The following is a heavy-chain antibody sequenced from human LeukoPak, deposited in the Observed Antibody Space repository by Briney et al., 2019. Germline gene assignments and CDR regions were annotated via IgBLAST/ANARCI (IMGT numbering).Heavy chain of an antibody. CDR1: GGSFSGYY. Sequence: PSETLSLTCAVYGGSFSGYYWSWIRQPPGKGLEWIGEINHSGSTNYNPSLKSRVTISVDTSKNQFSLKLSSVTAADTAVYYCARPASSGYRYYYYMVVWGKGTTVTVSS. CDR2: INHSGST. V-gene: IGHV4-34*01. CDR3: ARPASSGYRYYYYMVV. D-gene: IGHD3-22*01. J-gene: IGHJ6*03.